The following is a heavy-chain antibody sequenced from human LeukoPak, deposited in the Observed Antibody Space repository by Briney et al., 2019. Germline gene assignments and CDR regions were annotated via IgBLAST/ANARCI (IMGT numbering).Heavy chain of an antibody. D-gene: IGHD6-6*01. J-gene: IGHJ4*02. Sequence: SETLSLTCAVYGGSFSGYYWSWIRQPPGEGLKWIGEINHSGSTNYNPSLKSRVTISVDTSKNQFSLKLSSVTAADTAVYYCARGDTVAARPGRFDYWGQGTLVTVSS. CDR2: INHSGST. CDR3: ARGDTVAARPGRFDY. V-gene: IGHV4-34*01. CDR1: GGSFSGYY.